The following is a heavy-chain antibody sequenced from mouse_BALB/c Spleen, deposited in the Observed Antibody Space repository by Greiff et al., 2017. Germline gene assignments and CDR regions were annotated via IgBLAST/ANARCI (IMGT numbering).Heavy chain of an antibody. CDR3: QCSRDGYYGDY. CDR1: GFNIKDYY. J-gene: IGHJ2*01. V-gene: IGHV14-4*02. Sequence: EVQLQQSGAELVRSGASVKLSCTASGFNIKDYYMHWVKQRPEQGLEWIGWIDPENGDTEYAPKFQGKATMTADTSSNTAYLQLSSLTSEDTAVYYCQCSRDGYYGDYWGQGTTLTVSS. CDR2: IDPENGDT. D-gene: IGHD2-3*01.